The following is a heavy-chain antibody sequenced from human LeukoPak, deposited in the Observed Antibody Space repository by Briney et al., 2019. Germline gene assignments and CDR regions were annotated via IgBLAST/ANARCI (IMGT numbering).Heavy chain of an antibody. CDR3: AIGYCSSTSCYDHPPDY. D-gene: IGHD2-2*01. Sequence: ASVKVSCKASGGTFSSYAISWVRQAPGQGLEWMGGIIPIFGTANYAQKFQGRVTITADESTSTAYMELSSLRSVDTAVYYCAIGYCSSTSCYDHPPDYWGQGTLVTVSS. CDR1: GGTFSSYA. J-gene: IGHJ4*02. CDR2: IIPIFGTA. V-gene: IGHV1-69*13.